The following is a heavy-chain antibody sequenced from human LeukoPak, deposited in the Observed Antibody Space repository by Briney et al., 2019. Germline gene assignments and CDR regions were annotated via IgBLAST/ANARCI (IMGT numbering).Heavy chain of an antibody. D-gene: IGHD2-15*01. CDR3: ASLIVVVVAATRDWFDP. V-gene: IGHV3-7*01. Sequence: GGSLRLSCAASGFTFSSYWMSWVRQAPGKGLEWVANIKRDGSEKYYVDSVKGRFTISRDNAKNSLYLQMNSLRAEDTAVYYCASLIVVVVAATRDWFDPWGQGTLVTVSS. CDR1: GFTFSSYW. J-gene: IGHJ5*02. CDR2: IKRDGSEK.